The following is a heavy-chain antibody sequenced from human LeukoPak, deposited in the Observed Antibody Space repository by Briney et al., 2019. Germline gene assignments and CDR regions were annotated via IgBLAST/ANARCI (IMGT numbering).Heavy chain of an antibody. D-gene: IGHD3-10*01. Sequence: SETLSLTCAVSGYSISSGYYWGWIRQPPGKGLEWIGSIYHSGSTYYNSSLKSRVTISVDTSKNQFSLKLSSVTAADTAVYYCARMGYYYGSGSYYNSIYNWFDPWGQGTLVTVSS. J-gene: IGHJ5*02. V-gene: IGHV4-38-2*01. CDR1: GYSISSGYY. CDR2: IYHSGST. CDR3: ARMGYYYGSGSYYNSIYNWFDP.